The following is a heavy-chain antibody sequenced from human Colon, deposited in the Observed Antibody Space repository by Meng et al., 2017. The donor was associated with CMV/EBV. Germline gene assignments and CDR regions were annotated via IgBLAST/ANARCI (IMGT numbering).Heavy chain of an antibody. V-gene: IGHV1-18*01. CDR1: GYTFTSYG. J-gene: IGHJ3*02. D-gene: IGHD6-19*01. Sequence: GESLKISCKASGYTFTSYGITWVRQAPGQGLEWMGWISAYSGNTDYAQRLQGRVTMTKDTSTSIVYMELRSLRSDDTAVYYCARGNSKEQWLINRGGFDIWGQGTMVTVSS. CDR3: ARGNSKEQWLINRGGFDI. CDR2: ISAYSGNT.